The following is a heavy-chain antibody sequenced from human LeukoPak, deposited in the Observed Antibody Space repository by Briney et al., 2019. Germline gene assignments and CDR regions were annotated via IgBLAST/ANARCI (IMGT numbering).Heavy chain of an antibody. Sequence: PGGSLRLSCAASGFTFSSYAMSWVRQAPGKGLEWVSAISGSGGSTYYADSVKGRFTISRDNSKNMVYLQMNTLRAEDTAVYYCARASSSWYGDYWGQGTLVTVSS. J-gene: IGHJ4*02. D-gene: IGHD6-13*01. CDR3: ARASSSWYGDY. V-gene: IGHV3-23*01. CDR2: ISGSGGST. CDR1: GFTFSSYA.